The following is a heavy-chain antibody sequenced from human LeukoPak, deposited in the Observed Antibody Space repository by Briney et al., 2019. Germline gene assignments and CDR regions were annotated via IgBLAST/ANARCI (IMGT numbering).Heavy chain of an antibody. V-gene: IGHV4-34*01. CDR1: GGSFSGYY. J-gene: IGHJ4*02. D-gene: IGHD6-19*01. CDR2: INHSGST. Sequence: SETLSLTCAVYGGSFSGYYWSWIRQPPGKGLEWIGEINHSGSTNYNPSLKSRVTMSVDTSKNQFSLKLSSVTAADTAVYYCARVHSSGWYFDYWGQGTLVTASS. CDR3: ARVHSSGWYFDY.